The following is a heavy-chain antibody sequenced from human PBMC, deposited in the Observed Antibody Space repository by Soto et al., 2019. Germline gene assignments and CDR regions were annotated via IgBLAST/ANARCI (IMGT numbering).Heavy chain of an antibody. Sequence: EASVKVSCKASGGTFSSYAISWVRQAPGQGLEWMGGIIPIFGTANYAQKFQGRVTITTDEFTSTAYMELSSLRSEDTAVYYCARGTGYRLRGAGYCYGMDVWGQGTTVTVSS. CDR1: GGTFSSYA. V-gene: IGHV1-69*05. D-gene: IGHD3-9*01. J-gene: IGHJ6*02. CDR3: ARGTGYRLRGAGYCYGMDV. CDR2: IIPIFGTA.